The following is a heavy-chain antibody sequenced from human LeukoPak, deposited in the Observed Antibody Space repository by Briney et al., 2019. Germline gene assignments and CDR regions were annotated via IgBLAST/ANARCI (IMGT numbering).Heavy chain of an antibody. J-gene: IGHJ5*02. CDR1: GGTFSSYA. D-gene: IGHD3-16*01. Sequence: ASVKVSCKASGGTFSSYAISWVRQAPGQGLEWMGGIIPIFGTANYAQKFQGRVTITADESTSTAYMELSSLRSEDTAVYYCAREGRASGLPEYNWSDPWGQGTLVTVSS. CDR3: AREGRASGLPEYNWSDP. CDR2: IIPIFGTA. V-gene: IGHV1-69*13.